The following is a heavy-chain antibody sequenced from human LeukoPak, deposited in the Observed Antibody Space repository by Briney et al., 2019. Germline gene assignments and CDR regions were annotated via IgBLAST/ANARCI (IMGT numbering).Heavy chain of an antibody. D-gene: IGHD5-18*01. CDR2: IIPILGIA. V-gene: IGHV1-69*04. CDR1: GGTFSSYA. J-gene: IGHJ4*02. CDR3: ARVGQLWFFDY. Sequence: GASVKVSCKASGGTFSSYAISWVRQAPGQGLEWMGRIIPILGIANYAQKLQGRVTMTTDTSTSTAYMELRSLRSDDTAVYYCARVGQLWFFDYWGQGTLVTVSS.